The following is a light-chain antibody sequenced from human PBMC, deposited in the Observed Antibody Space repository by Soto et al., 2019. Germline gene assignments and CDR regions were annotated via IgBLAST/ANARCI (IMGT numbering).Light chain of an antibody. J-gene: IGLJ2*01. Sequence: QSALTQPASVSGSPGQSITISCTGTSSDVGGYNYVSWYQQHPGKAPKLMIYDVSNRPSGVSNRFSGSKSGNTASLTISGLQAADEADYYCSSYTSSSTLAFGGGTKLTVL. CDR3: SSYTSSSTLA. CDR2: DVS. V-gene: IGLV2-14*01. CDR1: SSDVGGYNY.